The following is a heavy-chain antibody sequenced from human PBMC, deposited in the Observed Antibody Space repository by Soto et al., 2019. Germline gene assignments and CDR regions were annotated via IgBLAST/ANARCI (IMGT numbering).Heavy chain of an antibody. CDR3: ASRQFGGVPYYYYGMDV. D-gene: IGHD3-16*01. V-gene: IGHV4-61*01. Sequence: PSETLSLTCTVSGGSVSSGSYYRSWIRQPPGKGLEWIGYIYYSGSTNYNPSLKSRVTISVDTSKNQFSLKLSSVTAADTAVYYCASRQFGGVPYYYYGMDVWGQGTTVTVSS. CDR1: GGSVSSGSYY. J-gene: IGHJ6*02. CDR2: IYYSGST.